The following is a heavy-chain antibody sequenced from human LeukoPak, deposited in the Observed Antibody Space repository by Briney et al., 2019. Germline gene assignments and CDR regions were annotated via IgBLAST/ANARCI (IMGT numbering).Heavy chain of an antibody. CDR1: GFIFSSYA. CDR3: AKMKGHPLPKYYMDV. Sequence: GGSLRLSCAASGFIFSSYAMSWVRQAPGKGLEWVSTISGSGGSTYYADSVKGRFTISRDNSKNTLYLQMNSLRAEDRAVYYCAKMKGHPLPKYYMDVWGQGTTVTVSS. V-gene: IGHV3-23*01. D-gene: IGHD1-26*01. J-gene: IGHJ6*01. CDR2: ISGSGGST.